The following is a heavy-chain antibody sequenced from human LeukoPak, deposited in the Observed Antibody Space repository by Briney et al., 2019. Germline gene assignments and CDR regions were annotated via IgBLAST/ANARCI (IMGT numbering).Heavy chain of an antibody. V-gene: IGHV1-8*01. CDR3: GRGSSSWAAASFDP. CDR2: MNPNSGNT. D-gene: IGHD6-13*01. J-gene: IGHJ5*02. CDR1: GYTFTSYD. Sequence: ASVKVSCKASGYTFTSYDINWVRQATGQGLEWMGWMNPNSGNTGYAQKFQGRVTMTRNTSISTAYMELSSLRSEDTAVYYCGRGSSSWAAASFDPWGQGTLVTVSS.